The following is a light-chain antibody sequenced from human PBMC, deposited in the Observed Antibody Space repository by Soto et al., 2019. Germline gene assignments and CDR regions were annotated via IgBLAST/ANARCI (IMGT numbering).Light chain of an antibody. Sequence: EIVLTQSPGTLSLSPGERATLSCRASQSVSSSYFAWYQQKPGQAPRLLIYGASSRATGIPDRFSGSGSGTDFTLTISRLEPEDFAGYYCQQYGSSPPYTFGQGTKLEIK. CDR2: GAS. CDR3: QQYGSSPPYT. J-gene: IGKJ2*01. CDR1: QSVSSSY. V-gene: IGKV3-20*01.